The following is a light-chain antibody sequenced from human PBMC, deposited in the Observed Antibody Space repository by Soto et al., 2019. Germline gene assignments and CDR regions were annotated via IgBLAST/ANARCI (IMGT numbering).Light chain of an antibody. Sequence: SYELTQPPSVSVSPGQTARITCSGDALPKKYSYWYQQKPGQDPVRVIYKDNERPSGITERFSASSSGTTVTLTISGVQAEDEADYYCQSSDNGATCVFGGGTKLTVL. CDR3: QSSDNGATCV. CDR2: KDN. J-gene: IGLJ2*01. CDR1: ALPKKY. V-gene: IGLV3-25*03.